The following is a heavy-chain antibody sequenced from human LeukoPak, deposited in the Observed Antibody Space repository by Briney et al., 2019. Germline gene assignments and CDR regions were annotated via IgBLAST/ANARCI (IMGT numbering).Heavy chain of an antibody. CDR1: GFTFSSYW. CDR2: IKQDGGEK. V-gene: IGHV3-7*01. J-gene: IGHJ4*02. Sequence: GGSLRLSCAASGFTFSSYWMNWVRQAPGKGLEWVANIKQDGGEKYYVDSVKGRFTISRDNAKNPLYLQMNSLRAEDTAVYYCAREKIVVPAASGPQFDYWGQGTLVTVSS. D-gene: IGHD2-2*01. CDR3: AREKIVVPAASGPQFDY.